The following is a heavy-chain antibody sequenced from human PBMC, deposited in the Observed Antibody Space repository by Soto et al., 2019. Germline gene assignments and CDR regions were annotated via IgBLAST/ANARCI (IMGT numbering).Heavy chain of an antibody. Sequence: LSLTCTASGGSINTFYWSWVRQPAGKGLEWIGRIFSSGSTSFNPSLESRVAMSVDTSKNHFSLNLSSVTAADMAVYYCAREGSYSAYNFAHGIQLWSFAFWGQGALVTVSS. D-gene: IGHD5-12*01. CDR3: AREGSYSAYNFAHGIQLWSFAF. V-gene: IGHV4-4*07. CDR1: GGSINTFY. J-gene: IGHJ4*02. CDR2: IFSSGST.